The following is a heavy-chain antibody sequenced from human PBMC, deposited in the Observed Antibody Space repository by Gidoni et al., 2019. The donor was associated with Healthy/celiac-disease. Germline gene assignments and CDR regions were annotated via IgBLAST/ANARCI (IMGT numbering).Heavy chain of an antibody. CDR1: GFTFSSYA. J-gene: IGHJ4*02. CDR2: IRGSGGST. CDR3: AKELFSSGRRPAFDY. Sequence: EVQLLASGGGLVQPGGSLSLSCAASGFTFSSYAMRCVRQAPGKGLEWVSAIRGSGGSTYYAYSVKGRFTISRDNSKNTLYLQMNSLRAEDTAVYYCAKELFSSGRRPAFDYWGQGTLVTVSS. D-gene: IGHD6-19*01. V-gene: IGHV3-23*01.